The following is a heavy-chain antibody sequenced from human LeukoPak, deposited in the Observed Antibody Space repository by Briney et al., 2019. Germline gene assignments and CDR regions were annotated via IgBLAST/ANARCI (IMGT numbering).Heavy chain of an antibody. CDR1: GFSISSYE. V-gene: IGHV3-48*03. D-gene: IGHD1-7*01. Sequence: GGSLRLSCAASGFSISSYEMNWVRQAPGKGLEWVSHISSSGSTIWYADSVKGRFTISRDNAKNSLYLQMNSLRAEDTAVYYCARVELAHYYYYMDVRGKGTTVTVSS. CDR3: ARVELAHYYYYMDV. CDR2: ISSSGSTI. J-gene: IGHJ6*03.